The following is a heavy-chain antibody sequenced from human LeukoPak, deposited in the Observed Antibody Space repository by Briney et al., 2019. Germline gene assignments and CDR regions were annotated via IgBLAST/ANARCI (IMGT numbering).Heavy chain of an antibody. V-gene: IGHV1-46*01. CDR1: GYTFTSYY. J-gene: IGHJ4*02. CDR3: ASITGEFDY. D-gene: IGHD7-27*01. Sequence: GASVKVSCKASGYTFTSYYMHWVRQAPGQGLEWMGIINPSGGSTSYAQKFQGRVTMTRDTSTSTVYMELSSLGSEDAAVYYCASITGEFDYWGQGTLVTVSS. CDR2: INPSGGST.